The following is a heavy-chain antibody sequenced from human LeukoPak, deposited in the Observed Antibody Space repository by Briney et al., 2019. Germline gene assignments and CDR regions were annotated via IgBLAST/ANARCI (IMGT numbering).Heavy chain of an antibody. D-gene: IGHD5-12*01. J-gene: IGHJ3*02. CDR1: GFTFSAYA. Sequence: PGGSLRLSCAASGFTFSAYAIIWVRQAPGKGLEWVSAIRGSGDHTHYAESVKGRFTISRDNSKNTVFLQMSSLRAEDAAVYYCAKDPNGGYVGAFDTWGQGTMVIVSS. V-gene: IGHV3-23*01. CDR2: IRGSGDHT. CDR3: AKDPNGGYVGAFDT.